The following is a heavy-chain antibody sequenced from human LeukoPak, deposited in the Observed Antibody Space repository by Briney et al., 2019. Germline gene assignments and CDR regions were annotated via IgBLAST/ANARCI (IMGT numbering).Heavy chain of an antibody. Sequence: GGSLRLSCAASGFTFSSYAMSWVRQAPGKGLEWVSAISGSGGSTYYADSVKGRFTISRDNSKNTLYLQMNSLRAEDTAVYYCAKVMRYCSGGSCYTEYFQHWGQGTLVTVSS. CDR3: AKVMRYCSGGSCYTEYFQH. CDR1: GFTFSSYA. J-gene: IGHJ1*01. D-gene: IGHD2-15*01. CDR2: ISGSGGST. V-gene: IGHV3-23*01.